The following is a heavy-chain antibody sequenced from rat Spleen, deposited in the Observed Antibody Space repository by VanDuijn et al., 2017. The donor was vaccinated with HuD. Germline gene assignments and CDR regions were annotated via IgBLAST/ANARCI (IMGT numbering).Heavy chain of an antibody. CDR1: GFTFSDYR. Sequence: EVQLVESDGGLVQPGRSLKLSCAASGFTFSDYRMAWVRQAPTKGLEWVATLSYDGDNTYYRDSVKGRFTVSRENAKSTLHLLMDSLRSEDTATYYCARQDTSGYSNWFTYWGQGTLVTVSS. CDR2: LSYDGDNT. J-gene: IGHJ3*01. D-gene: IGHD4-3*01. V-gene: IGHV5-29*01. CDR3: ARQDTSGYSNWFTY.